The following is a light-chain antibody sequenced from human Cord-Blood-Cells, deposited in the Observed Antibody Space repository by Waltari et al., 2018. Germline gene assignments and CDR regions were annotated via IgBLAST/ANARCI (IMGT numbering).Light chain of an antibody. V-gene: IGKV3-11*01. CDR2: DAS. Sequence: EIVLTQSPATLSLSPGERATLSCRASQSVSSYLAWYQQKPGQAPRLLIDDASNRATGIPARFSGSGSGTDFTVTISSLEPEDFAVYYCQQRSNWPPDTFGQGTKLEIK. J-gene: IGKJ2*01. CDR1: QSVSSY. CDR3: QQRSNWPPDT.